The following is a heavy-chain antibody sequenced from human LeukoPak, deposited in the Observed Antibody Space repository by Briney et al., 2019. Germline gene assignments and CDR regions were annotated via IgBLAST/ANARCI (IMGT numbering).Heavy chain of an antibody. J-gene: IGHJ6*03. CDR3: ARAQYYYNYYMDV. CDR2: IYSSGST. Sequence: PSETLSLTCTVSGASISSGSYHWSWIRQPAGKGLEWIGRIYSSGSTNYNPSLKSRVTISVDTSKNQFSLELNSVTAADTAVYYCARAQYYYNYYMDVWGKGTTVTVSS. CDR1: GASISSGSYH. V-gene: IGHV4-61*02.